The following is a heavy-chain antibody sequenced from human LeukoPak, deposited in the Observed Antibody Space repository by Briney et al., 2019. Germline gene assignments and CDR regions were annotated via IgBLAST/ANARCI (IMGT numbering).Heavy chain of an antibody. CDR3: ARGAITTVTDS. Sequence: SETLSLTCAISGGSISSSNWWTWVRQPPGKGLEWVGEIYLRGNTNYNPSLESRVTISVDESKTQLSLRLESVTAADTAVYYCARGAITTVTDSWGPGTLVTVSS. J-gene: IGHJ4*02. CDR1: GGSISSSNW. D-gene: IGHD4-17*01. V-gene: IGHV4-4*02. CDR2: IYLRGNT.